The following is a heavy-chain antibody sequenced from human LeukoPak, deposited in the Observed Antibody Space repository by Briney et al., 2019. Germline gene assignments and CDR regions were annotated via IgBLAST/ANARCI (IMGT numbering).Heavy chain of an antibody. V-gene: IGHV3-30*02. CDR3: AKDCGGDCHVYC. Sequence: GGSLRLSCAASGFTFSSFGIGWVRQAPGKGLDWVAAIWPDGINQDYADSVRGRFTISRDNSKNILYLQMTSLGAEDTALYYCAKDCGGDCHVYCWGQGTLVTVSS. CDR1: GFTFSSFG. CDR2: IWPDGINQ. D-gene: IGHD2-21*02. J-gene: IGHJ4*02.